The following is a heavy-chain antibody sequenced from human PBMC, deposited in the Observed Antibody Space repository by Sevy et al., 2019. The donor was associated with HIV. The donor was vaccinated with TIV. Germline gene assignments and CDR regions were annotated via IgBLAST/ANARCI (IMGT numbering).Heavy chain of an antibody. J-gene: IGHJ5*02. CDR3: ATVVPAVINWFDP. Sequence: ASVKVSCKVSGYTLTELAMHWVRQAPGKGLEWMGGFDPEDGETTYAQKFQGRVTMTEDTSTDTAYMELSSLRSEDTAVYYCATVVPAVINWFDPWGQGTLVTVSS. CDR2: FDPEDGET. CDR1: GYTLTELA. V-gene: IGHV1-24*01. D-gene: IGHD2-2*01.